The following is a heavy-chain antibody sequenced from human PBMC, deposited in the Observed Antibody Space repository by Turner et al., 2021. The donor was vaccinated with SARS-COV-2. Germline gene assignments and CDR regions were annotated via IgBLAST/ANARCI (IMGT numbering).Heavy chain of an antibody. J-gene: IGHJ4*02. CDR3: ASQQLFGYYFDH. CDR1: VGSFSSGDYY. V-gene: IGHV4-30-4*01. D-gene: IGHD6-13*01. Sequence: QVQLQESGPGLVKPSHTLSLTCAVSVGSFSSGDYYWTWIRQPPGKGLEWIGHIYCSGSTFYNPSLKSRVTISLDTSKNQFSLKLSSVTATDAAVYYCASQQLFGYYFDHWGQGTLVTVSS. CDR2: IYCSGST.